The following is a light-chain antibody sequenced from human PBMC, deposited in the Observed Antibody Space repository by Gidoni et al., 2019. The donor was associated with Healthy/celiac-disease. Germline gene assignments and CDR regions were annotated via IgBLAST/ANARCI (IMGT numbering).Light chain of an antibody. CDR2: DAS. V-gene: IGKV1-33*01. CDR1: QAISNY. CDR3: QQYDNIPPVT. Sequence: DIQMTQSPSSLSASVGARVTITCQASQAISNYLNWYQQKPGKAPKRLINDASNRKTGVPSRFSGSGSGTEVTFTISSLQPEDIATYYCQQYDNIPPVTFGQGTRLEIK. J-gene: IGKJ5*01.